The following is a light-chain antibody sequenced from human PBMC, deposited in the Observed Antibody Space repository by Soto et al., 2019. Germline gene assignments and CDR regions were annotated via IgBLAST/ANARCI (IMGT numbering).Light chain of an antibody. V-gene: IGKV1-39*01. CDR3: QQSFSSPPWT. Sequence: DIQMTQSPSSLSASAGDSVTITCTASQNITTYLNLYHQKPGKAPNLLIYAASSLHSGVPSRFSGSGSGTDFTLTISSLQPEDFATYYCQQSFSSPPWTFGQGTKVDIK. CDR1: QNITTY. CDR2: AAS. J-gene: IGKJ1*01.